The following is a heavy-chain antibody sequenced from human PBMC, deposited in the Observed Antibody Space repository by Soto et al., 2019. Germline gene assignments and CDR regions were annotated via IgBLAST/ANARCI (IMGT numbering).Heavy chain of an antibody. J-gene: IGHJ4*02. V-gene: IGHV4-31*03. CDR1: GGSIRSSSHY. Sequence: SETLSLTCTVSGGSIRSSSHYWSWIRQHPGKGLEWIGYIYYSGTTYYNPSLKSRLTISIDTSKNQFSLKLTSVTAADTAVYYCARETRGYSYGVDYWGQGTLVTVSS. CDR2: IYYSGTT. D-gene: IGHD5-18*01. CDR3: ARETRGYSYGVDY.